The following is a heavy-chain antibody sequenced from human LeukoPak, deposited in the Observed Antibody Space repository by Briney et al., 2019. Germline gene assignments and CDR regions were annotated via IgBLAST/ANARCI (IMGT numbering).Heavy chain of an antibody. J-gene: IGHJ4*02. V-gene: IGHV4-34*01. CDR1: GGSFSGYY. D-gene: IGHD1-7*01. Sequence: SETLSLTCAVYGGSFSGYYWSWIRQPPGKGLEWIGEINHSGSTNYNPSLKSRVTISVDTSKSQFSLNLSSVTAADTAVYYCAREQYNWNYGALQNFDYWGQGTLVTVSS. CDR3: AREQYNWNYGALQNFDY. CDR2: INHSGST.